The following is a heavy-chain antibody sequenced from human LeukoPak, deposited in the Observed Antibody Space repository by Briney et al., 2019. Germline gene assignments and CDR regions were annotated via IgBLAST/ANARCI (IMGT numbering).Heavy chain of an antibody. CDR3: ARAPSEIGGYYPEYFRH. J-gene: IGHJ1*01. Sequence: GGSLRLSCAASGFTLSSYWMHWVRQAPGKGLVWVSRIKSDGRTNYADSVKGRFTISRDNAKNTVSLQMNSLRAEDAGVYYCARAPSEIGGYYPEYFRHWGQGTLVIVSS. CDR2: IKSDGRT. D-gene: IGHD3-22*01. V-gene: IGHV3-74*01. CDR1: GFTLSSYW.